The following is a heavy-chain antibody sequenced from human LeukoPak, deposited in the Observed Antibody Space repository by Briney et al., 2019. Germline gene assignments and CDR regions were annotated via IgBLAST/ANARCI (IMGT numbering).Heavy chain of an antibody. CDR2: IKQDGSEK. CDR3: ARDRCSSTSCYTPDAFDI. Sequence: GGSLRLSCAASGFTFSSYWMSWVGQAPGKGPEWVANIKQDGSEKYYVDSVKGRFTISRDNAKNSLYLQMNSLRAEDTAVYYCARDRCSSTSCYTPDAFDIWGQGTMVTVSS. D-gene: IGHD2-2*02. J-gene: IGHJ3*02. CDR1: GFTFSSYW. V-gene: IGHV3-7*01.